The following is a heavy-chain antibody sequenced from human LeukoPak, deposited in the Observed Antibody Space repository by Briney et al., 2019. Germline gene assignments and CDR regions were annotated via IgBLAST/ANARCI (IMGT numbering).Heavy chain of an antibody. V-gene: IGHV1-8*03. J-gene: IGHJ6*03. CDR3: ARGQGDDQGIYMDV. CDR1: GYTFTSYD. Sequence: ASVKVSCKASGYTFTSYDINWVRQATGQGLEGMGWMNPNSGNTGYAQKFQGRVTNTRNTSISTAYMELSSLRSEDTAVYYCARGQGDDQGIYMDVWGKGTTVTVSS. D-gene: IGHD3-16*01. CDR2: MNPNSGNT.